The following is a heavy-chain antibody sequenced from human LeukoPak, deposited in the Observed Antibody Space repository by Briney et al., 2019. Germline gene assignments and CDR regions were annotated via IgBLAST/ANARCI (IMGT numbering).Heavy chain of an antibody. CDR2: XIPFLGIA. D-gene: IGHD5-12*01. CDR3: ARDLPNPYSGYDGSYFDY. Sequence: GXGLEWMGRXIPFLGIANYAQKFQGRVTITADKSTSTAYMELSSLRSEDTAVYYCARDLPNPYSGYDGSYFDYWGQGTLVTVSS. J-gene: IGHJ4*02. V-gene: IGHV1-69*04.